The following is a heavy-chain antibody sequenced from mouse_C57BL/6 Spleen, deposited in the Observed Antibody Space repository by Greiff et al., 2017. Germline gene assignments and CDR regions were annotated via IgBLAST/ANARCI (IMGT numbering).Heavy chain of an antibody. J-gene: IGHJ1*03. D-gene: IGHD4-1*02. V-gene: IGHV8-12*01. CDR1: GFSLSTSGMG. CDR2: IYWDDDK. CDR3: ARNWDEGYFDV. Sequence: QVTLKECGPGILQSSQTLSLTCSFSGFSLSTSGMGVSWIRQPSGKGLEWLAHIYWDDDKRYNPSLKSRLTISKDTSRNQVFLKITSVDTADTATYYCARNWDEGYFDVWGTGTTVTVSS.